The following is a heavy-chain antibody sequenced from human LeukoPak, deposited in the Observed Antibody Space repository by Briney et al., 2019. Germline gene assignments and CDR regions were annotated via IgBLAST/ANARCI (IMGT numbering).Heavy chain of an antibody. CDR3: ARSRSGYYEDY. D-gene: IGHD3-22*01. CDR2: IKQDGSEK. V-gene: IGHV3-7*01. CDR1: GFTFSDYW. J-gene: IGHJ4*02. Sequence: GGSLRLSCVASGFTFSDYWMSWVRQAPGKGLEWVANIKQDGSEKYYVDSVKGRFTISRDNAKNSLSLQVNSLSAEDTAVYYCARSRSGYYEDYWGQGTLVTVSS.